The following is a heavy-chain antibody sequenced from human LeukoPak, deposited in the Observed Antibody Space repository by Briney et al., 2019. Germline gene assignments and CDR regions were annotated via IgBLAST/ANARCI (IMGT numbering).Heavy chain of an antibody. V-gene: IGHV5-51*01. J-gene: IGHJ6*02. CDR2: IYPGDSDT. D-gene: IGHD5-24*01. Sequence: GESLKISCKGSGYSFTTYWSAGVGQMPGKGLDGLGIIYPGDSDTRYSPSFQGQVTISADKSSSTAYLQWSSLKASDTAMYYCARRTGYSYTYGMDVWGQGTTVTVSS. CDR1: GYSFTTYW. CDR3: ARRTGYSYTYGMDV.